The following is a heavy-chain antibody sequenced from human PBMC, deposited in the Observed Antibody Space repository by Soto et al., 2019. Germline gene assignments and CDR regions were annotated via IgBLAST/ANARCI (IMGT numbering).Heavy chain of an antibody. Sequence: QLQLQESGPGLVKPSETLSLTCTVSGGSISSSSYYWGWIRQPPGKGLEWIGSIYYSGSTYYNPSLKSRVTISVDTSKNQFSLKLSSLTAADTAVYYCASLLWLVRRFFDYWGQGTLVTVSS. J-gene: IGHJ4*02. CDR1: GGSISSSSYY. V-gene: IGHV4-39*01. CDR2: IYYSGST. CDR3: ASLLWLVRRFFDY. D-gene: IGHD6-19*01.